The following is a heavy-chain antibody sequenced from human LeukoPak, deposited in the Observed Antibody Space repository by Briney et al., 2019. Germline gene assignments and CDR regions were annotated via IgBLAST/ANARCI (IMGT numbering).Heavy chain of an antibody. J-gene: IGHJ4*02. CDR3: TASRGSGNFIY. CDR1: GFTFSSYS. CDR2: ISSGSSYI. V-gene: IGHV3-21*03. Sequence: GGSLRLSCAASGFTFSSYSMNWVRQAPGKGLEWVSSISSGSSYIYYADSVKGRFANSRDNAKNSLYLQMISLKTEDTAIYYCTASRGSGNFIYWGQGTLVTVSS. D-gene: IGHD3-10*01.